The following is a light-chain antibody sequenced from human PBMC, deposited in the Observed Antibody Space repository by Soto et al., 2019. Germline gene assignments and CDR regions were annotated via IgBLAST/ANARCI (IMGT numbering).Light chain of an antibody. V-gene: IGLV1-40*01. J-gene: IGLJ1*01. CDR1: SSNIGAGYD. Sequence: QSVLPQPPSVSGAPGQRVTISCTGSSSNIGAGYDVHWYQQLPGTAPNLLIYGNNNRPSGVPDRFSGSKSGTSASLAITGLQAEDEADYYCQSYDSSLSGYVFGTGTKRTVL. CDR2: GNN. CDR3: QSYDSSLSGYV.